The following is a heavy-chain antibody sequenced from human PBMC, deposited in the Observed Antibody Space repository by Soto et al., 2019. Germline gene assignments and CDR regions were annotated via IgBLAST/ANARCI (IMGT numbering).Heavy chain of an antibody. Sequence: QVQLVQSGAEVKKPGASVKVSCKASGYTFTGYYMHWVRQAPGQGLEWMGWINPNSGGTNDAQKFQGWVTMTRDRAISTAYMELSRLRSDDTAVYYCASGMRYDFWSGSTPSFDYWGQGTLVTVSS. J-gene: IGHJ4*02. CDR2: INPNSGGT. CDR1: GYTFTGYY. V-gene: IGHV1-2*04. CDR3: ASGMRYDFWSGSTPSFDY. D-gene: IGHD3-3*01.